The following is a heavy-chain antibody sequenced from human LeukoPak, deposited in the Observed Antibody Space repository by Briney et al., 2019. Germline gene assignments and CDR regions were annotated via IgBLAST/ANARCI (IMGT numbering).Heavy chain of an antibody. D-gene: IGHD2-15*01. Sequence: SETLSLTCAVYGGSFSGYYWSWIRQPPGKGLERIGYIYYSGSTNYNPSLKSRVTISVDTSKNQFSLKLSSVTAADTAVYYCARNVVVVAATGGNWFDPWGQGTLVTVSS. CDR3: ARNVVVVAATGGNWFDP. CDR2: IYYSGST. J-gene: IGHJ5*02. V-gene: IGHV4-59*12. CDR1: GGSFSGYY.